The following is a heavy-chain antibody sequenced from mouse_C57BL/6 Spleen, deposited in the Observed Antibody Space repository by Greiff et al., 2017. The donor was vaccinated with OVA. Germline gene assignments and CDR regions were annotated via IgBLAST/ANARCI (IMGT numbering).Heavy chain of an antibody. CDR3: AREGGSYDGYFDV. D-gene: IGHD1-1*02. Sequence: VQLKESGPELVKPGASVKMSCKASGYTFTDYNMHWVKQSHGKSLEWIGYINPNNGGTSYNQKFKGKATLTVNKSSSTAYMELRSLTSEDSAVYYCAREGGSYDGYFDVWGTGTTVTVSS. CDR2: INPNNGGT. J-gene: IGHJ1*03. V-gene: IGHV1-22*01. CDR1: GYTFTDYN.